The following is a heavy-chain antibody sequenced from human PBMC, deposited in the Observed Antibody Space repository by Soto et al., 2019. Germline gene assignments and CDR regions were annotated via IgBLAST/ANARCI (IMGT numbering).Heavy chain of an antibody. CDR1: GFTFSDYY. D-gene: IGHD2-15*01. J-gene: IGHJ6*02. CDR2: ISSSGSTI. CDR3: ARDEIKAANHYYYYGMDV. Sequence: GSLRLSFGASGFTFSDYYTSWIRQAPGKGLEWVSYISSSGSTIYYADSVKGRFTISRDNAKNSLYLQMNSLRAEDTAVYYCARDEIKAANHYYYYGMDVWGQGTTVTVSS. V-gene: IGHV3-11*01.